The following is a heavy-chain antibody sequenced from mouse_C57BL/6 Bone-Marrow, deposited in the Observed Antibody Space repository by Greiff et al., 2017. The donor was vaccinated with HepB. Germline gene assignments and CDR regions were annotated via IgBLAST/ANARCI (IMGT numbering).Heavy chain of an antibody. V-gene: IGHV1-85*01. CDR3: ARTPLYDYDEGRLYWYFDV. Sequence: LVESGPELVKPGASVKLSCKASGYTFTSYDINWVKQRPGQGLEWIGWIYPRDGSTKYNEKFKGKATLTVDTSSSTAYMELHSLTSEDSAVYFCARTPLYDYDEGRLYWYFDVWGTGTTVTVSS. CDR1: GYTFTSYD. CDR2: IYPRDGST. D-gene: IGHD2-4*01. J-gene: IGHJ1*03.